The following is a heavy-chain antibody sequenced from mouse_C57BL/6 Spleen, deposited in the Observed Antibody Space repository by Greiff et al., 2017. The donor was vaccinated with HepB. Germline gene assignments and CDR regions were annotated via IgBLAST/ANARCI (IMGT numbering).Heavy chain of an antibody. CDR1: GYTFTSYW. CDR3: ARSSNYGYYAMDY. V-gene: IGHV1-52*01. CDR2: IDPSDSET. Sequence: QVQLQQSGAELVRPGSSVKLSCKASGYTFTSYWMHWVKQRPIQGLEWIGNIDPSDSETHYNQKFKDKATLTVDKSSSTAYMQLSSLTSEDSAVYYCARSSNYGYYAMDYWGQGTSVTVSS. J-gene: IGHJ4*01. D-gene: IGHD2-5*01.